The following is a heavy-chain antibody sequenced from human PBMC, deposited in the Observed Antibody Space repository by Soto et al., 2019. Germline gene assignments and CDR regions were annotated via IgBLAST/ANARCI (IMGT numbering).Heavy chain of an antibody. CDR2: ISWDDGTT. J-gene: IGHJ6*02. CDR1: GFNFADYD. D-gene: IGHD3-10*01. Sequence: EVELVESGGLVVQPGGSLRLSCAASGFNFADYDMHWVRQPPGRGLEWVSQISWDDGTTFSAVSVKGRFTVSRDNNKNSLSLQMNDVRTEDTALYYCAKDLRGSSGVVVGYRMDAWGPGTTVTVSS. CDR3: AKDLRGSSGVVVGYRMDA. V-gene: IGHV3-43*01.